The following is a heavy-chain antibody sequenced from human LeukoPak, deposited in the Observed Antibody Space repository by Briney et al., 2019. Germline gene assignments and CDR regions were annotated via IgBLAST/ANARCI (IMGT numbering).Heavy chain of an antibody. Sequence: PGGSLRLSCAASGFTFSSYSMNWVRQAPGKGLEWVSYISSSSSTIYYADSVKGRFTISRDNAKNSLYLQMNSLRAEDTAVYYCARGPRLTMIVVEGAFDIWGQGTMVTVSS. CDR3: ARGPRLTMIVVEGAFDI. J-gene: IGHJ3*02. D-gene: IGHD3-22*01. CDR1: GFTFSSYS. CDR2: ISSSSSTI. V-gene: IGHV3-48*04.